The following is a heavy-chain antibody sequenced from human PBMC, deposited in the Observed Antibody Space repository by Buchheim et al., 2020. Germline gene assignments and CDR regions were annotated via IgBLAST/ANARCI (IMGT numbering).Heavy chain of an antibody. J-gene: IGHJ5*02. CDR3: ARAREEPRRFLLPWFDP. V-gene: IGHV4-30-2*01. Sequence: QLQLQESGSGLVKPSQTLSLTCAVSGGSISSGGYSWGWIRQPPGKGLEWIGYIYHSGSTYYHPSLKSRVTISVDSPKTQFSLKLSSVTAADTAVYYCARAREEPRRFLLPWFDPWGQGTL. D-gene: IGHD5-24*01. CDR1: GGSISSGGYS. CDR2: IYHSGST.